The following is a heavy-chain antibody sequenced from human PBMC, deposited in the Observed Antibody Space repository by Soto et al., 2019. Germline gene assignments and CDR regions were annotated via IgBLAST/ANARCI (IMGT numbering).Heavy chain of an antibody. D-gene: IGHD3-22*01. V-gene: IGHV3-23*01. CDR3: ASRGPTPYYDSSGYYQRGYYYGMDV. CDR1: GFTFSSYA. Sequence: GGSLRLSCAASGFTFSSYAMSWVRQAPGKGLEWVSAISGSGGSTYYADSVKGRFTISRDNSKNTLYLQMNSLRAEDTAVYYCASRGPTPYYDSSGYYQRGYYYGMDVWGQGTTVTVSS. CDR2: ISGSGGST. J-gene: IGHJ6*02.